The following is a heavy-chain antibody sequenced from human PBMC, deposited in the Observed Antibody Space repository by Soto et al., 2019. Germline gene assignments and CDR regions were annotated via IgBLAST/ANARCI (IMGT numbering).Heavy chain of an antibody. D-gene: IGHD6-19*01. CDR3: ARKKGGWYYLDS. CDR1: GGTFSSYA. V-gene: IGHV1-69*13. CDR2: IIPIFGTA. Sequence: SVKVSCKASGGTFSSYAISWVRQAPGQGLEWMGGIIPIFGTANYAQKFQGRVTITADESTSTAYMELSSLRSEDTAVYYCARKKGGWYYLDSGGKGPLVPVSP. J-gene: IGHJ4*02.